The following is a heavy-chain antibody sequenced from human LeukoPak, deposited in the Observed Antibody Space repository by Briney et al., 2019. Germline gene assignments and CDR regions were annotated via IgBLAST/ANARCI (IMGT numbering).Heavy chain of an antibody. J-gene: IGHJ4*02. CDR3: ARIGYSSSSFDY. CDR2: IKQDGSIK. Sequence: GGSLRLSCAASGFTFSNYWMSCVRQAPGKGLEWVANIKQDGSIKYYVDSVKGRFTISRDNAKNSVYLQMNSLRAEDTAVYYCARIGYSSSSFDYWGQGALVTVSS. CDR1: GFTFSNYW. V-gene: IGHV3-7*01. D-gene: IGHD6-6*01.